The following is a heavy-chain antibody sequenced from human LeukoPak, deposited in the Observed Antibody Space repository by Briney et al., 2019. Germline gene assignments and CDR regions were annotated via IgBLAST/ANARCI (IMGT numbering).Heavy chain of an antibody. D-gene: IGHD3-22*01. CDR3: AKPGIEIRVILVGFHKEAYYFDS. J-gene: IGHJ4*02. CDR1: GIPLSNYG. CDR2: ISDRGGRT. V-gene: IGHV3-23*01. Sequence: PGVSLRLSCAVSGIPLSNYGIRWVRHAPGKGLEWVTGISDRGGRTNYADSVRGRFTVSRDNPKNTLHLQINSPRAEDTAVHFSAKPGIEIRVILVGFHKEAYYFDSWGQGALVTVSS.